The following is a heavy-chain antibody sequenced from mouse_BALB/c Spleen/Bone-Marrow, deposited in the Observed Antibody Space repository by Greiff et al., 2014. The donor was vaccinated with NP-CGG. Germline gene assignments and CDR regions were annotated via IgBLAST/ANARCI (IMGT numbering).Heavy chain of an antibody. CDR3: ARDYYGSSYIGY. V-gene: IGHV5-4*02. D-gene: IGHD1-1*01. J-gene: IGHJ3*01. Sequence: VQLQQSGGGLVKPGGSLKLSCAASGFTFSNYYMYWVRQTPEKRLEWVATISDGGSYTYYQDGVKGRFTISRDNANNNLYLQMSSLKSEDTAMYYCARDYYGSSYIGYWGQGTLVTVST. CDR2: ISDGGSYT. CDR1: GFTFSNYY.